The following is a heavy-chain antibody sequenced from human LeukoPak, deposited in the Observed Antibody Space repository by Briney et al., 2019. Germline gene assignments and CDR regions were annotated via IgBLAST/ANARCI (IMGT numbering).Heavy chain of an antibody. J-gene: IGHJ5*02. D-gene: IGHD1-7*01. CDR1: GYSFNSYW. CDR3: ARLDWNYLAGWFDP. V-gene: IGHV5-51*01. CDR2: IYPGDSDT. Sequence: GESLKISCRGSGYSFNSYWIGWVSQMPGKGLEWMGIIYPGDSDTRYSPSFQGQVTISADKSISTAYLQWSSLTASDTAMYYCARLDWNYLAGWFDPWGQGTLVTVSS.